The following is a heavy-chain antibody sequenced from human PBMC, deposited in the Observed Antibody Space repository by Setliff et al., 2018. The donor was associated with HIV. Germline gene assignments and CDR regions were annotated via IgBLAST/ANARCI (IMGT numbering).Heavy chain of an antibody. CDR2: IYHSEST. V-gene: IGHV4-38-2*01. CDR3: ARLPDYGEGWFDP. Sequence: PSETLSLTCAVSGYSISSGYYWGWIRQPPGKGLEWIGSIYHSESTYYNPSLKSRVTISVDTSKNQFSLKLSSVTAADTAVYYCARLPDYGEGWFDPWGQGTLVTVSS. J-gene: IGHJ5*02. D-gene: IGHD4-17*01. CDR1: GYSISSGYY.